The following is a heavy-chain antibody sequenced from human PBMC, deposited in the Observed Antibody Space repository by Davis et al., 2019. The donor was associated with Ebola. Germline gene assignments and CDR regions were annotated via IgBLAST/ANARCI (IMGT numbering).Heavy chain of an antibody. CDR2: IYTSGST. CDR1: GGSISSGSYY. CDR3: AREGVGATD. Sequence: PSETLSLTCTVSGGSISSGSYYWSWIRQPAGKGLEWIGRIYTSGSTNYNPSLKSRFTMSVDTSKNQFSLKLSSVTAAATAVYYCAREGVGATDWGQGTLVTVSS. D-gene: IGHD1-26*01. V-gene: IGHV4-61*02. J-gene: IGHJ4*02.